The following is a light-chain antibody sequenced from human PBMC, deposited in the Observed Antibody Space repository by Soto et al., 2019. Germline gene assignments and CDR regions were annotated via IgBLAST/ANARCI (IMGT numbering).Light chain of an antibody. CDR1: QGINTY. CDR2: GAS. V-gene: IGKV1-27*01. J-gene: IGKJ4*01. CDR3: QKYNGAPFT. Sequence: DIQMTQSPSSLSASVGDRVTVTCRAGQGINTYLAWYQQKPGKAPELLIYGASTLQSGVPSRFSGSGSGTDFTLTISSLRPEDVATYYCQKYNGAPFTFGGGTKVDIK.